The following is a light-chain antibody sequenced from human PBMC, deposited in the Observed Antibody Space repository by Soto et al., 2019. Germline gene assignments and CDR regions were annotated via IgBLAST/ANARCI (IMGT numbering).Light chain of an antibody. J-gene: IGKJ1*01. V-gene: IGKV4-1*01. CDR3: QQYFSSRP. Sequence: DIVMTQSPDSLAVSLGERATINCKSSQSVLYSSNNKNYLSWYQQKPGQPPKLLIYCASTRDTGVAGRFSGSGFATDFTLTISFLQAADVPVYYCQQYFSSRPFGQGTQVEFK. CDR2: CAS. CDR1: QSVLYSSNNKNY.